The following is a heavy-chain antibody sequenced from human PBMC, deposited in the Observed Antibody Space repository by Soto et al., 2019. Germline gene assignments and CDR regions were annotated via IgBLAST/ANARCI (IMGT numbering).Heavy chain of an antibody. CDR3: ARVIIKYCSGGSCYRNWFDP. CDR1: GGTCISYA. V-gene: IGHV1-69*01. Sequence: QVPLVQSGAEVKKPGSSVKVSCKASGGTCISYAISWVRQAPGPGLEWLGGIIPIFGTANYAQKCQGRVTITEYESTSTAYMELRSLSSEATAVYYCARVIIKYCSGGSCYRNWFDPWDQVTLVTVSS. D-gene: IGHD2-15*01. CDR2: IIPIFGTA. J-gene: IGHJ5*02.